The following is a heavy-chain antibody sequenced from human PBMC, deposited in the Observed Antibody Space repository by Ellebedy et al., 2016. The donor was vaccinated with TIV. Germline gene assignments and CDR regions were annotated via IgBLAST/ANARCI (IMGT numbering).Heavy chain of an antibody. CDR1: GFTFSNHW. CDR2: IDTDGSST. Sequence: GESLKISCAASGFTFSNHWMHWVRQAPGKGLVWVSRIDTDGSSTSYADSVKGRFTISRDNSKNTLYLQMNSLGGESTAVYYCARGRGGSTGSDYFDYWGQGTLVTVSS. CDR3: ARGRGGSTGSDYFDY. V-gene: IGHV3-74*01. J-gene: IGHJ4*02. D-gene: IGHD2-2*01.